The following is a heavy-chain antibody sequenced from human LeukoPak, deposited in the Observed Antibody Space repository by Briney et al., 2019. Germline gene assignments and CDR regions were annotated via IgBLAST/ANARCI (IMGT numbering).Heavy chain of an antibody. V-gene: IGHV3-30-3*01. J-gene: IGHJ1*01. CDR1: GFTFSSYA. D-gene: IGHD6-13*01. Sequence: GGSLRLSCAASGFTFSSYAMHWVRQAPGKGLEWVAVISYDGSNKYYADSVKGRFTISRDNSKNTLYLQMNSLRAEDTAVYYCAREGIAAAAEYFQHWGQGTLVTVSS. CDR2: ISYDGSNK. CDR3: AREGIAAAAEYFQH.